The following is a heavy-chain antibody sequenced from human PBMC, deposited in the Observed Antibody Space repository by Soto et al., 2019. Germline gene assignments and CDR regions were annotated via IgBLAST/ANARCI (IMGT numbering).Heavy chain of an antibody. CDR1: GISLSNDRTG. Sequence: SRPTLVNPTQTLTLTCTASGISLSNDRTGVSWIRQPPGKALEWLAHIFSNDEKSHSTSLKSRLTISKDTSKSQVVLTMTNVDPVDTATHYCARILRNNHHPPDYWGQGTMGTVSA. J-gene: IGHJ4*02. CDR3: ARILRNNHHPPDY. V-gene: IGHV2-26*01. CDR2: IFSNDEK.